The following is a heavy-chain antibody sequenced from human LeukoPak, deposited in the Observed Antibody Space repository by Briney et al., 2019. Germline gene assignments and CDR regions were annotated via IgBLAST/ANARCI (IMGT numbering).Heavy chain of an antibody. CDR2: ISSSSSYI. D-gene: IGHD6-19*01. V-gene: IGHV3-21*01. Sequence: PGGSLRLSCAASGFTFSSYAMSWVRQAPGKGLEWVSSISSSSSYIYYADSVKGRFTISRDNAKNSLYLQMNSLRAEDTAVYYCARDLAVAGTSAFDIWGQGTMVTVSS. CDR3: ARDLAVAGTSAFDI. CDR1: GFTFSSYA. J-gene: IGHJ3*02.